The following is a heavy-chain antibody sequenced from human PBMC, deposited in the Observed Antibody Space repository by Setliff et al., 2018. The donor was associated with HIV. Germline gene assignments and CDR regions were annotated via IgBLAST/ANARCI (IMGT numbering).Heavy chain of an antibody. CDR3: ARVVGHSSGYYSAT. V-gene: IGHV1-69*06. D-gene: IGHD3-22*01. CDR1: GGTFSNSG. Sequence: SVKVSCKASGGTFSNSGISWVRQAPRQGLEWMGGIVPVYGTIKYAQKFQGRVTITADKSTNTAYLEVTSLRGEDTAVYFCARVVGHSSGYYSATWGQGTLVTVSS. CDR2: IVPVYGTI. J-gene: IGHJ4*02.